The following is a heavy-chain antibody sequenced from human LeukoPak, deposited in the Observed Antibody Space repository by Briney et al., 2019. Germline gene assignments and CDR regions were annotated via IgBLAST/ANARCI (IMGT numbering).Heavy chain of an antibody. D-gene: IGHD6-13*01. Sequence: GGSLRLSCAASGFTFSSYWMHWVRQAPGKGLVWVSRINDDGLSTNYADSVKGRFTISRDNAKNTLYLQMNSLRAEDTAVYYCASYSSSWAPYYFDYWGQGTLVTVSS. CDR1: GFTFSSYW. CDR3: ASYSSSWAPYYFDY. V-gene: IGHV3-74*01. CDR2: INDDGLST. J-gene: IGHJ4*02.